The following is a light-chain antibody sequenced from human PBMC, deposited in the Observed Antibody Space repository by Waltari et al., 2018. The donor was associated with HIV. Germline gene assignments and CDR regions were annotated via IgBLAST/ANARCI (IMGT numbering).Light chain of an antibody. Sequence: AIQMTQSPSSLSASVGDRVTITCRANQDIRNDLGWYQQRPGKAPKLLIDAASNLQSGVPSRFSGSGSGTNFTLTVNGLQPEDFAGDFCLQDHSFPFTFGPGTKLHVK. CDR1: QDIRND. J-gene: IGKJ3*01. V-gene: IGKV1-6*02. CDR2: AAS. CDR3: LQDHSFPFT.